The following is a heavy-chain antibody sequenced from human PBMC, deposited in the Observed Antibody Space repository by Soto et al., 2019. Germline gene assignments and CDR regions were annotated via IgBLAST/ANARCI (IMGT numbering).Heavy chain of an antibody. Sequence: SETLSLTCTVSGVSISGYYWSWIRQPTGKRLEWIGYIYYSGSTYYNPSLKSRVTISVDTSKNPFSLKLSSVTAADTAVYYCARDMGYCSSTSCYGDWFDPWGQGTLVTVSS. CDR1: GVSISGYY. J-gene: IGHJ5*02. D-gene: IGHD2-2*01. V-gene: IGHV4-59*12. CDR3: ARDMGYCSSTSCYGDWFDP. CDR2: IYYSGST.